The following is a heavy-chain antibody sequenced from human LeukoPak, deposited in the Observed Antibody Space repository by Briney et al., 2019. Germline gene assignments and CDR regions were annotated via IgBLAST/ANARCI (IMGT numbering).Heavy chain of an antibody. V-gene: IGHV3-30*04. CDR2: ISYDESNK. J-gene: IGHJ4*02. Sequence: PGGSLRLSCAASGVTFSSYVMCWVRQAPGKGLEWVAVISYDESNKYYADSVKGRFTISRDNSKNTLYLQMNSLRAEDTAVYYCARGSPPDYWGQGALVTVSS. CDR3: ARGSPPDY. CDR1: GVTFSSYV.